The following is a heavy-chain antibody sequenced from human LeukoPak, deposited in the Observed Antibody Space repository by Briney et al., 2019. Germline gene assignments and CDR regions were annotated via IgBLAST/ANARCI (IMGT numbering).Heavy chain of an antibody. Sequence: PSETLSLTCAVYGGSLSGYYWSWIRQPPGKGLEWIGSIYYSGSTYYNPSLKSRVTISVDTSKNQFSLKLSSVTAADTAVYYCARLWWELRRYAFDIWGQGTMVTVSS. J-gene: IGHJ3*02. CDR3: ARLWWELRRYAFDI. CDR2: IYYSGST. CDR1: GGSLSGYY. D-gene: IGHD1-26*01. V-gene: IGHV4-34*01.